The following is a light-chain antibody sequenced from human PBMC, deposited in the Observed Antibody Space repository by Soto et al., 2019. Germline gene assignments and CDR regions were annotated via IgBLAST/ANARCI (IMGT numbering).Light chain of an antibody. Sequence: QSALTQPPSASGSPGQSVTISCTGTSSDVGGYDHVSWYQQHPGKAPKLMIYEVNKRPSGVPDRFSGSKSGNTASLTVSGLQAEDEADYHCCSHTGNNIYWVFGGGTKLTVL. CDR1: SSDVGGYDH. V-gene: IGLV2-8*01. CDR3: CSHTGNNIYWV. J-gene: IGLJ3*02. CDR2: EVN.